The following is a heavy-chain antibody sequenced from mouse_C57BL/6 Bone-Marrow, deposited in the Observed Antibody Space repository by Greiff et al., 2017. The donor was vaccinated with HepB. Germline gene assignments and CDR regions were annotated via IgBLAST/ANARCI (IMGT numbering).Heavy chain of an antibody. D-gene: IGHD2-3*01. V-gene: IGHV5-4*01. CDR1: GFTFSSYA. Sequence: EVQVVESGGGLVKPGGSLKLSCAASGFTFSSYAMSWVRQTPEKRLEWVATISDGGSYTYYPDNVKGRFTISRDNAKNNLYLQMSHLKSEDTAMYYCARDGRWLLRVAYWGQGTLVTVSA. CDR2: ISDGGSYT. J-gene: IGHJ3*01. CDR3: ARDGRWLLRVAY.